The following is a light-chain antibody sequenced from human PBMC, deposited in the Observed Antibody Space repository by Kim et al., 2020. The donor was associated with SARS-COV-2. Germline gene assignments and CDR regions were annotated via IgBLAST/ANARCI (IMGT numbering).Light chain of an antibody. CDR2: KDT. J-gene: IGLJ2*01. CDR3: FSAADNIAV. CDR1: VLAKKY. Sequence: SYELTQPSSVSVSPGQTARITCSGDVLAKKYARWFQQKPGQAPVLVIYKDTERPSGIPERFSGSSSGTTVTLTISGAQVEDEADYYCFSAADNIAVFGGGTQLTVL. V-gene: IGLV3-27*01.